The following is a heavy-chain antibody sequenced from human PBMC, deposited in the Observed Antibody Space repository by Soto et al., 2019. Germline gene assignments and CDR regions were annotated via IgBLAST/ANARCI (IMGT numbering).Heavy chain of an antibody. V-gene: IGHV4-34*01. CDR3: ARGLDWNDEDYGMDV. CDR2: INHSGST. D-gene: IGHD1-1*01. J-gene: IGHJ6*02. Sequence: SETLSLTCAVYGGSFSGYYWSWIRQPPGKGLEWIGEINHSGSTNYNPSLKSRVTISVDTSKNQFSLKLSSVTAADTAVYYCARGLDWNDEDYGMDVWGQGTTVTVSS. CDR1: GGSFSGYY.